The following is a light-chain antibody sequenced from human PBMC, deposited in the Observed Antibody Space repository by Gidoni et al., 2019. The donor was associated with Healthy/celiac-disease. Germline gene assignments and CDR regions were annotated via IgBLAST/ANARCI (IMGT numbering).Light chain of an antibody. CDR2: GAS. CDR1: QSVSSSD. Sequence: EAVLTQPPGTTSLSPRERTTLDCRPSQSVSSSDLAWYQQKPGQAPRLLIYGASSRATGIPDRFSGSGSGTDFTLTISRLDSEDFAVYYCQQYGSSPLTFGGGTKVEIK. CDR3: QQYGSSPLT. J-gene: IGKJ4*01. V-gene: IGKV3-20*01.